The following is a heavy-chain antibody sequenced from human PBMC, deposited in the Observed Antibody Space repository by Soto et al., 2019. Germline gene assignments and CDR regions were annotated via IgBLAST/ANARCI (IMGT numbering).Heavy chain of an antibody. J-gene: IGHJ4*02. CDR2: INGDGSST. V-gene: IGHV3-74*01. Sequence: EVQLVESGGDLVQPGGSLRLSCAASGFPFSNSWMSWVRQAPGKGLVWVSRINGDGSSTNYADSVKGRFTISRDNAMKTLHLQMNSLRVEDTAVYYCVRDFRWGQGTLVTVSS. CDR3: VRDFR. CDR1: GFPFSNSW.